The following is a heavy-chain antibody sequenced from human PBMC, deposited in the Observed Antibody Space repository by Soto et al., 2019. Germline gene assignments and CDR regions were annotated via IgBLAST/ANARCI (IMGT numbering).Heavy chain of an antibody. CDR1: GGSISSSSYY. CDR2: IYYSGST. J-gene: IGHJ4*02. D-gene: IGHD2-15*01. V-gene: IGHV4-39*01. Sequence: SETLSLTCTVSGGSISSSSYYWGWIRQPPGKGLEWIGSIYYSGSTYYNPSLKSRVTISVDTSKNQFSLKLSSVTAADTAVYYCARLPIVADGYWGQGTPVTVSS. CDR3: ARLPIVADGY.